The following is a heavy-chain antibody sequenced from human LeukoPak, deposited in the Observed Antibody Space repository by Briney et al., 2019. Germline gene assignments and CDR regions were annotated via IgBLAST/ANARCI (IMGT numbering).Heavy chain of an antibody. Sequence: PSETLSLTCAVYGGSFSGYYWSWIRQPPGEGLEWIGEINHSGSTNYNPSLKSRVTISVDTSKNQFSLKLSSVTAADTAVYYCGLFTARLPGTDYYYYYGMDVWGQGTTVTVSS. CDR3: GLFTARLPGTDYYYYYGMDV. CDR1: GGSFSGYY. V-gene: IGHV4-34*01. J-gene: IGHJ6*02. CDR2: INHSGST. D-gene: IGHD6-25*01.